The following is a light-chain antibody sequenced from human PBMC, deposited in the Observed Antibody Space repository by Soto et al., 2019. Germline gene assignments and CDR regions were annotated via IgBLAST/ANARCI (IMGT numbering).Light chain of an antibody. Sequence: QSALTQPASVSGSPGQSITISCTGTSSDVGGYNYVSWYQHHPGKAPKLMIYEGTKRPSGVPDRFSGSKSGNTASLTVSGLQAEDEADYYCSSYAGSSNVFGTGTKVTVL. CDR3: SSYAGSSNV. CDR2: EGT. V-gene: IGLV2-8*01. CDR1: SSDVGGYNY. J-gene: IGLJ1*01.